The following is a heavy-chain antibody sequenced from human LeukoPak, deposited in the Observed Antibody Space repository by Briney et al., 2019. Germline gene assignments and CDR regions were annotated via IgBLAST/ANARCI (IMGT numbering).Heavy chain of an antibody. V-gene: IGHV1-46*01. J-gene: IGHJ4*02. CDR3: ARIYGNVRVGYYFDY. CDR1: GYTFTSYY. D-gene: IGHD4-11*01. Sequence: ASVKVSCKAPGYTFTSYYMHWVRQAPGQGLEWMGIINPSGGSTSYAQKFQGRVTMTRDTSTSTVYMELSRLRSEDTAVYSCARIYGNVRVGYYFDYWGQGTLVTVSS. CDR2: INPSGGST.